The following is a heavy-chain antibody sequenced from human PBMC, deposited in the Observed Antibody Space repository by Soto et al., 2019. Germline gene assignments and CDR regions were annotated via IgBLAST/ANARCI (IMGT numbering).Heavy chain of an antibody. CDR3: ARDFEKSAIGP. V-gene: IGHV4-30-4*01. D-gene: IGHD3-9*01. J-gene: IGHJ5*02. Sequence: PSETLSLTCSVSGGSISSGYYYWSWIRQPPGKGLEWIGNIYYSGNTYYNPSLRSRLTISSDRAKNQFSLKLSSVTAADTAFYYCARDFEKSAIGPWGQGTLVTVSS. CDR2: IYYSGNT. CDR1: GGSISSGYYY.